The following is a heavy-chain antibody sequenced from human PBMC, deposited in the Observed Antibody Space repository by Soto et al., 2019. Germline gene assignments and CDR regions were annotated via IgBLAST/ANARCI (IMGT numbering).Heavy chain of an antibody. Sequence: GGSLRLSCAASGFTFSSYGMNWVRQAPGKGLEWVAVIWYDGSNKYYADSVKGRFTISRDNSKNTLYLQMNSLRAEYTAVYYCAREDTAWLLAYGLDVWGQGTTVTVSS. CDR2: IWYDGSNK. J-gene: IGHJ6*02. D-gene: IGHD2-21*01. CDR1: GFTFSSYG. CDR3: AREDTAWLLAYGLDV. V-gene: IGHV3-33*01.